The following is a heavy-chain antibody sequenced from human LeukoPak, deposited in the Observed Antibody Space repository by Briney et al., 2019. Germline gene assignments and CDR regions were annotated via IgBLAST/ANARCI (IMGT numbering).Heavy chain of an antibody. V-gene: IGHV1-18*01. CDR1: GYTFTSYG. D-gene: IGHD3-22*01. CDR2: ISAYNGNT. CDR3: ARGPKAYYFDSSGYVFDY. J-gene: IGHJ4*02. Sequence: ASVKVSCKASGYTFTSYGISWVRQAPGQGLEWMGWISAYNGNTNYAQKLQGRVTMTTDTSTSTAYMELRSLRSDDTAVYYCARGPKAYYFDSSGYVFDYWGQGTLVTVSS.